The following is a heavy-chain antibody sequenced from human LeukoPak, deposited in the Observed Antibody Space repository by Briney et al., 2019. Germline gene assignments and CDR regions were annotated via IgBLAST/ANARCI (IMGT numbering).Heavy chain of an antibody. Sequence: GESLRLSCAASGFTFSTYTMNWVRQAPGKGLEWVSSISSSSTYIFYADSLKGRFTISRDNAKNSLYLQMNSLRAEDTAVYYCARDTRDGYNLGGFDPWGQGTLVTVSS. CDR3: ARDTRDGYNLGGFDP. CDR2: ISSSSTYI. D-gene: IGHD5-24*01. J-gene: IGHJ5*02. V-gene: IGHV3-21*01. CDR1: GFTFSTYT.